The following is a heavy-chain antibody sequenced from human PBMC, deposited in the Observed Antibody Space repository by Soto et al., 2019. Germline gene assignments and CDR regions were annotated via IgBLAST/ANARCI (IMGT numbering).Heavy chain of an antibody. D-gene: IGHD2-15*01. J-gene: IGHJ4*02. V-gene: IGHV3-7*01. CDR1: GFTFSTYW. CDR2: IKEDGSEK. CDR3: ARDRGYCSGGTCYSVLDY. Sequence: EVQLVESGGDLVQPGGSLRLSCAASGFTFSTYWMDWVRQAPGKRLEWVAKIKEDGSEKNYVDSVKGRFTISRDNAKTSLYLQMNSLRAGDTAVYYCARDRGYCSGGTCYSVLDYWGQGTLVTVSS.